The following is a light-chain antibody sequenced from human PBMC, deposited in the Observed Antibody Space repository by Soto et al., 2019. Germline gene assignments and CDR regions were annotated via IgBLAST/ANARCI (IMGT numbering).Light chain of an antibody. CDR2: GNS. Sequence: QSVLTQPPSVSGAPGQRVIISCTGSSSNNGAGYDVHWYQQLPGTAPKLLIYGNSNRPSGVPDRFSGSKSGTSASLAITGLQAEDEADYHCQSYDSSLSGWVFGGGTKLTVL. CDR1: SSNNGAGYD. CDR3: QSYDSSLSGWV. J-gene: IGLJ3*02. V-gene: IGLV1-40*01.